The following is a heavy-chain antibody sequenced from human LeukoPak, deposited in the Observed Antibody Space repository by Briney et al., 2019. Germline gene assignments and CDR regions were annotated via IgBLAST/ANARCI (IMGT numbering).Heavy chain of an antibody. CDR2: IYYSGST. CDR1: GGSISSNSYY. D-gene: IGHD6-13*01. CDR3: ARGSSSSSLIDY. J-gene: IGHJ4*02. Sequence: SETLSLNCTVSGGSISSNSYYWGWIRLPPGKGLEWIGHIYYSGSTYYNPSLKSRVTISVDTSKNQFSLKLSSVTAADTAVYYCARGSSSSSLIDYWGQGTLVTVSS. V-gene: IGHV4-39*01.